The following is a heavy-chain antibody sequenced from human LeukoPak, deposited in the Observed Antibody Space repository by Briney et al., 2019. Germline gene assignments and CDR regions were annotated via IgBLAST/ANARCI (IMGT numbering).Heavy chain of an antibody. D-gene: IGHD1-1*01. CDR1: GYTFTSYY. Sequence: ASLKVSCKASGYTFTSYYISWVRQATGQGLEWMGWMNPNSGNTSYAQKFQGRVTITRNNSISTAYMQLSSLISADTAVYYCAREYGTDDFDIWGQGTMVTVSS. CDR3: AREYGTDDFDI. CDR2: MNPNSGNT. V-gene: IGHV1-8*03. J-gene: IGHJ3*02.